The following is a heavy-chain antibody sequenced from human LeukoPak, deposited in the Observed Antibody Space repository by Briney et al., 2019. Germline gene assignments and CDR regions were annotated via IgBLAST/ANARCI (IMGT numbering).Heavy chain of an antibody. Sequence: SETLSLTCTVSGGSISYWGWIRQPPGKGLEWIGTIYYTGSTYYNPSLKSRLTMSADTSQGQVSLELSSVTAADTAVYYCARTGGTSSPFFDYWGLGTLVTVSS. D-gene: IGHD6-6*01. CDR3: ARTGGTSSPFFDY. V-gene: IGHV4-39*01. J-gene: IGHJ4*02. CDR1: GGSISY. CDR2: IYYTGST.